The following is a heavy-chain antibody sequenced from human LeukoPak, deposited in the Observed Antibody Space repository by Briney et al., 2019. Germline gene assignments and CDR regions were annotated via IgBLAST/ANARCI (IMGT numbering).Heavy chain of an antibody. CDR3: ARGLALRFLEWLFPRAEHDAFDI. V-gene: IGHV4-38-2*02. Sequence: SETLSLTCTVSGYSISSGYYWGWVRQPPGKGLEWIGSIYHSGSTHYNPSLKSRVTISVHTSKNQFSLKLSSVTAADMAVYYCARGLALRFLEWLFPRAEHDAFDIWGQGTMVTVSS. CDR1: GYSISSGYY. J-gene: IGHJ3*02. CDR2: IYHSGST. D-gene: IGHD3-3*01.